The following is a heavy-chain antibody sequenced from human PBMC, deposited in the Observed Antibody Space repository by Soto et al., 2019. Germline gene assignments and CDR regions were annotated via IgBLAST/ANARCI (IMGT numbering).Heavy chain of an antibody. V-gene: IGHV4-31*03. Sequence: SETPSLTSTVSGGSSSSGGYYWSWIRQHPGKGLEWIGYIYYSGSTFYNPSLKSRVTISVDTSKNQFSLRLSSVTAADTAVYYCARGVVRGVIPWFDPWGQGTLVTVSS. D-gene: IGHD3-10*01. J-gene: IGHJ5*02. CDR1: GGSSSSGGYY. CDR3: ARGVVRGVIPWFDP. CDR2: IYYSGST.